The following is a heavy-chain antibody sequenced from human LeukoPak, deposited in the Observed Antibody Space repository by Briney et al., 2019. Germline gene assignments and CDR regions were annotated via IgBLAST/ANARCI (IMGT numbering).Heavy chain of an antibody. Sequence: PSETLSLTCAVYGGSFSGYYWSWIRQPPGKGLEWIGEINHSGSINYNPSLKSRVTISVDTSKNQFSLKLSSVTAADTAVYYCARAPRIAVAGAFDYWGQGTLVTVSS. CDR3: ARAPRIAVAGAFDY. CDR2: INHSGSI. V-gene: IGHV4-34*01. D-gene: IGHD6-19*01. CDR1: GGSFSGYY. J-gene: IGHJ4*02.